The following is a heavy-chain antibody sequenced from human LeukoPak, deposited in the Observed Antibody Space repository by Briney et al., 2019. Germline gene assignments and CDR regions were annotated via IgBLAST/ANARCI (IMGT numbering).Heavy chain of an antibody. CDR3: AKWGPFGGYSYMDV. Sequence: GGSLRLSCAASGFTFSSYGMSWVRQAPGKGREWVSSISGSGVSTHYADSVKGRLTISRDHYKNTLELQMNSLRAENTALYYCAKWGPFGGYSYMDVWGKGTTVTISS. CDR1: GFTFSSYG. V-gene: IGHV3-23*01. CDR2: ISGSGVST. J-gene: IGHJ6*03. D-gene: IGHD3-10*01.